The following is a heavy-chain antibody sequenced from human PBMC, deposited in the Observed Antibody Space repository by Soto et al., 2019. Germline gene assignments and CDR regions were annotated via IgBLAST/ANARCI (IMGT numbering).Heavy chain of an antibody. CDR2: IIPIFGTA. V-gene: IGHV1-69*19. Sequence: QVQLVQSGAEVKKPGSSVKVSCKASGGTFSSYAISWVRQAPGQGLEWMGGIIPIFGTANYAQKFQGRVMITADESKSTAYMELSSLRSEDTAVYYCARERCSTDTALYYYYGMDVWGKGTTVTVSS. CDR1: GGTFSSYA. J-gene: IGHJ6*04. D-gene: IGHD5-18*01. CDR3: ARERCSTDTALYYYYGMDV.